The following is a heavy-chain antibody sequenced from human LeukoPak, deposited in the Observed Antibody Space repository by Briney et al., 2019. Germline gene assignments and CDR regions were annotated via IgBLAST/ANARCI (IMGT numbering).Heavy chain of an antibody. CDR3: AKDPTIVGATGSNFDY. CDR1: GFTFSSYG. Sequence: GGSLRLSCAASGFTFSSYGMHWVRQAPGKGLEWVAFIRYDGSNKYYADSVKGRFTISRDNSKNTLYLQMNSLRAEDTAVYYCAKDPTIVGATGSNFDYWGQGTLVTVSS. V-gene: IGHV3-30*02. CDR2: IRYDGSNK. J-gene: IGHJ4*02. D-gene: IGHD1-26*01.